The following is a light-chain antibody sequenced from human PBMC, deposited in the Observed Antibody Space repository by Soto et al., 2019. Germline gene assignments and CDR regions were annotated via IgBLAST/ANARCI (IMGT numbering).Light chain of an antibody. J-gene: IGKJ1*01. CDR3: QQYGSSPGT. CDR1: QSVSSY. CDR2: DTS. V-gene: IGKV3-11*01. Sequence: EIVLTQSPATLSLSPGERATLSCRASQSVSSYLAWYQQKPGQAPRLLIYDTSKRATGIPARFSGSGSGTDFTLTISSLEPEDFAVYYCQQYGSSPGTFGQGTKVEIK.